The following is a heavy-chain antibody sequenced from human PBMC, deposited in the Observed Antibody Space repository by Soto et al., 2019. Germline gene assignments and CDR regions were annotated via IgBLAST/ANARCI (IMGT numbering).Heavy chain of an antibody. D-gene: IGHD4-17*01. V-gene: IGHV1-69*13. J-gene: IGHJ3*02. CDR3: AKDRDYGDYGDAFDI. Sequence: GASVKVSWKASGDTFSTYTITWVRQAPGQGLEWMGGIIPRSGTSNYAQKFQGRVTITADESTSTAYMELSSLRAEDTAVYYCAKDRDYGDYGDAFDIWGQGTMVTVSS. CDR1: GDTFSTYT. CDR2: IIPRSGTS.